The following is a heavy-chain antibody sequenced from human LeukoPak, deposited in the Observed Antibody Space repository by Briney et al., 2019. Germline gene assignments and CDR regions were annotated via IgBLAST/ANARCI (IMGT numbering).Heavy chain of an antibody. CDR3: ARGGYYLNWFDP. Sequence: PGGSLRLSCAASGFTFSDYYMSWIRQAPGKGLEWVSYISSSSSYTNYADSVKGRFTISRDNAKNSPYLQMNSLRAEDTAVYYCARGGYYLNWFDPWGQGTLVTVSS. J-gene: IGHJ5*02. V-gene: IGHV3-11*06. CDR2: ISSSSSYT. D-gene: IGHD3-10*01. CDR1: GFTFSDYY.